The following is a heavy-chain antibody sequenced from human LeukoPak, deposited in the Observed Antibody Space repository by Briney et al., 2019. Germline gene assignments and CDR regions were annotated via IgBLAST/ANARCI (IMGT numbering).Heavy chain of an antibody. D-gene: IGHD6-6*01. CDR1: GDSVSSSSYY. CDR2: IYYSGNT. V-gene: IGHV4-39*01. CDR3: ASETSSCFDY. J-gene: IGHJ4*02. Sequence: SETLSLTCTVSGDSVSSSSYYWGWIRQPPGKGLEWIGSIYYSGNTYYNPSLRSRVTMSVDTSKNQVSLKLSSVTVADTAVYYCASETSSCFDYWGPGILVTVSS.